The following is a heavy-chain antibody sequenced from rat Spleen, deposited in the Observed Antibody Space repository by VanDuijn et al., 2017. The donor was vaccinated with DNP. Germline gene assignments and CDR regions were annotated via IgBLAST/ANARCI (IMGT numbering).Heavy chain of an antibody. V-gene: IGHV2-30*01. Sequence: QVQLKESGPGLVQPSQTLSLTCTVSGFSLTNYNVHWVRQPTGKGLEWMGIIWTGGSTDYNSALKSRLTISRDTSTNQVFLKMNSLQTDDTAIYFCTYNNYYWGQGLMVTVSS. CDR1: GFSLTNYN. CDR3: TYNNYY. D-gene: IGHD1-10*01. CDR2: IWTGGST. J-gene: IGHJ2*01.